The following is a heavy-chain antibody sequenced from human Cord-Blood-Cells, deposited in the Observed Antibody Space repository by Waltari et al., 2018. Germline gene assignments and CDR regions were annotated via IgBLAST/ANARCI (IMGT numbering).Heavy chain of an antibody. CDR3: AGGIAAAGDY. V-gene: IGHV3-21*01. CDR2: ISSSSSYI. Sequence: EVQLVESGGGLVKPGGSLRLSCAASGFTFSSYSMNWVRQAPGKGRGWVSSISSSSSYIYYADSVKGRVTISRDNAKNSLYLQMNSLRAEDTAVYYCAGGIAAAGDYWGQGTLVTVSS. J-gene: IGHJ4*02. CDR1: GFTFSSYS. D-gene: IGHD6-13*01.